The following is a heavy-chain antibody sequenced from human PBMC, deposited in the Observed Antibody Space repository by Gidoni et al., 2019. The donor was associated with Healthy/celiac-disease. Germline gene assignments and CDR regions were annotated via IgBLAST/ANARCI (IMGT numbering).Heavy chain of an antibody. J-gene: IGHJ4*02. CDR2: TYYRSKWYT. CDR1: GDSVSSNSAA. CDR3: AREFWDYYDSSGYLPSFDY. D-gene: IGHD3-22*01. V-gene: IGHV6-1*01. Sequence: QVQLQQSGPGLVKPSPTLSLTCAISGDSVSSNSAAWNWIRQSPSRGLEWLGRTYYRSKWYTDYAVSVKSRITINPDTSKNQFSLQLNSVTPEDTAVYYCAREFWDYYDSSGYLPSFDYWGQGTLVTVSS.